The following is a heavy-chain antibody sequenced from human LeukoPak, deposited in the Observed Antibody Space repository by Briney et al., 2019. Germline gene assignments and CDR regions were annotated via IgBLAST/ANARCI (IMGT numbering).Heavy chain of an antibody. CDR1: GFTFSSYA. Sequence: PGGALRLSCAASGFTFSSYAMSWVRQAPGKGLEWVSAISGGGETAYYADSVKGRFTISRDNSKNTLYLQVNSLRAEDTAVYYCPRKYDASGYFDYWGRGALVTVSS. CDR3: PRKYDASGYFDY. J-gene: IGHJ4*02. D-gene: IGHD3-22*01. CDR2: ISGGGETA. V-gene: IGHV3-23*01.